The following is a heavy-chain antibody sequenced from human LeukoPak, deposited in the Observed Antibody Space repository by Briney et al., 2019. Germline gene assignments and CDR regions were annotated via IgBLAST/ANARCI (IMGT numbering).Heavy chain of an antibody. D-gene: IGHD1-26*01. CDR2: IYHSGST. CDR1: GGSISSYY. V-gene: IGHV4-59*12. Sequence: SETLSLTCTVSGGSISSYYWSWIRQPPGKGPEWIGYIYHSGSTYYNPSLKSRVTISVDRSKNQFSLKLSSVTAADTAVYYCARVLSGTNGLDYWGQGTLVTVSS. CDR3: ARVLSGTNGLDY. J-gene: IGHJ4*02.